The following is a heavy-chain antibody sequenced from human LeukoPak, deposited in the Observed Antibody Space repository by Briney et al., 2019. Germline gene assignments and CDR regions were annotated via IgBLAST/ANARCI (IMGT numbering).Heavy chain of an antibody. Sequence: PSETLSLTCIVSAGSINNYYWNWIRQPPGKGLEWVGYIYYTASTNYNPSLESRVTISLDTSKNQFSLKLSSVTAADTAVYYCVRRNTRYYFDYWGQGTLVTVSS. V-gene: IGHV4-59*12. CDR2: IYYTAST. D-gene: IGHD1-14*01. CDR1: AGSINNYY. J-gene: IGHJ4*02. CDR3: VRRNTRYYFDY.